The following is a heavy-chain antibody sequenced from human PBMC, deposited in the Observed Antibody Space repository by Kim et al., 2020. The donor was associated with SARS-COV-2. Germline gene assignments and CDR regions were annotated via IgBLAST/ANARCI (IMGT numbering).Heavy chain of an antibody. CDR2: IYYSGST. CDR1: GGSISSGGYY. J-gene: IGHJ3*02. CDR3: ARAGITLIVVVNALEI. V-gene: IGHV4-31*03. Sequence: SETLSLTCTVSGGSISSGGYYWSWIRQHPGKGLEWIGYIYYSGSTNHNPSLKSRVTLSVDTSKNQFSLKLSSVTAAGTAVYYCARAGITLIVVVNALEIWGPGTMGSVSS. D-gene: IGHD3-22*01.